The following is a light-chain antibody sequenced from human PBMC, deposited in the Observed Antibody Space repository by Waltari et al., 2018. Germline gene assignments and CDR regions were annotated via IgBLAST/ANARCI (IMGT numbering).Light chain of an antibody. J-gene: IGLJ1*01. CDR3: CSYVGLGTYV. Sequence: QSGLAPPASASGSPGQSIPIPCTGTSSYVGIYNLVTWYQQRPGKAPTLLIYEVTKRAPGTSDRCSASKSGNTASLSISGLQAQEDEADYYCCSYVGLGTYVFGTGTKVTV. CDR1: SSYVGIYNL. V-gene: IGLV2-23*02. CDR2: EVT.